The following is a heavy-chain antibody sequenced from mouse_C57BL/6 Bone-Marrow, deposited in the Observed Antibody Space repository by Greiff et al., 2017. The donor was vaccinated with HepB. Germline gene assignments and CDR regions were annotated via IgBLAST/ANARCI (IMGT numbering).Heavy chain of an antibody. CDR2: INPNNGGT. D-gene: IGHD2-3*01. V-gene: IGHV1-26*01. CDR3: ARGIYDGYYVSWYFDV. CDR1: GYTFTDYY. J-gene: IGHJ1*03. Sequence: VQLQQSGPELVKPGASVKISCKASGYTFTDYYMNWVKQSHGKSLEWIGDINPNNGGTSYNQKFKGKATLTVDKSSSTAYMELRSLTSEDSAVYYCARGIYDGYYVSWYFDVWGTGTTVTVSS.